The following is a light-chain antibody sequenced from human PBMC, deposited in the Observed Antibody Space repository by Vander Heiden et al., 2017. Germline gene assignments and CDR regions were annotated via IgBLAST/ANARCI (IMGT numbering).Light chain of an antibody. CDR3: QQANSFPYT. CDR2: AAS. Sequence: DIRMTQSQSSVSASVGDRVTITCRASQGISSSLGWYQQKPGKAPKLLIYAASILFSGVPSRFSGSGSGTDFTLTISSLQPEDFATYYCQQANSFPYTFGQGTKLEIK. J-gene: IGKJ2*01. V-gene: IGKV1-12*01. CDR1: QGISSS.